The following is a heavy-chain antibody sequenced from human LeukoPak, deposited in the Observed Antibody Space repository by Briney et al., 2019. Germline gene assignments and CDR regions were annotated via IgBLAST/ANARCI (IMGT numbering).Heavy chain of an antibody. J-gene: IGHJ4*02. D-gene: IGHD3-22*01. V-gene: IGHV4-34*01. Sequence: SETLSLTCAVYGGSFSNFYWSWIRQPPGKGLEWIGEINHSGNTNYNPSLKSRVTISVDTSKNQFSLKLSSVTAADTAVYYCARDFSAYYSLDYWGQGTLVTVSS. CDR2: INHSGNT. CDR1: GGSFSNFY. CDR3: ARDFSAYYSLDY.